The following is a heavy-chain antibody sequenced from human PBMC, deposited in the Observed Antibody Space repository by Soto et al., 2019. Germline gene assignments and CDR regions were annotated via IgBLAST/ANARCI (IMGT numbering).Heavy chain of an antibody. CDR3: ERRYCSTTSCLAGFDT. J-gene: IGHJ5*02. CDR2: INHSGST. D-gene: IGHD2-2*01. CDR1: GGSFSGNH. Sequence: SETLSLTCAVYGGSFSGNHWTWIRQVPGKGLEWIGEINHSGSTNYNPSLKSRVTISVDTSKNQISLKLNSVTAAETAVYYCERRYCSTTSCLAGFDTWGRGTLVTVSS. V-gene: IGHV4-34*01.